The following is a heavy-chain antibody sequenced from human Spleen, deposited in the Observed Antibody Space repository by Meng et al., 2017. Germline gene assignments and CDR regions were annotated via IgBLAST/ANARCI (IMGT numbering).Heavy chain of an antibody. Sequence: GESLKISCKGSGYSFTSYWIGWVRQMPGKGLEWMGIIYPGDSDTRYSPSFQGQVTISADKSISTAYLQWSSLKASDTAMYHCARRSYYDSSGYLSHALDIWGQGTMVTVSS. J-gene: IGHJ3*02. D-gene: IGHD3-22*01. V-gene: IGHV5-51*01. CDR1: GYSFTSYW. CDR2: IYPGDSDT. CDR3: ARRSYYDSSGYLSHALDI.